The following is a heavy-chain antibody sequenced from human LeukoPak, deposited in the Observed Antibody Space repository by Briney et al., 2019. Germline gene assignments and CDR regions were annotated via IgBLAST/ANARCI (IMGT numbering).Heavy chain of an antibody. D-gene: IGHD3-22*01. V-gene: IGHV3-48*03. CDR2: ISSSGSTI. CDR3: AGQYSYDSRGFDY. J-gene: IGHJ4*02. Sequence: GGSLRLSCAASGFTFSSYEMNWVRQAPGKGLEWVSYISSSGSTIYYADSVKGRFTISRDNAKNSLYLQMNSLRADDTAVYYCAGQYSYDSRGFDYWGQGTLVTVSS. CDR1: GFTFSSYE.